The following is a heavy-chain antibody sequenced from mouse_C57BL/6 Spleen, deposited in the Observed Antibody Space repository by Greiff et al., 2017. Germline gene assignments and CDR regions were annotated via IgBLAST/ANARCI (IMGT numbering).Heavy chain of an antibody. V-gene: IGHV1-22*01. D-gene: IGHD1-1*01. CDR3: ARFGYYGSSLYYFDY. J-gene: IGHJ2*01. CDR1: GYTFTDYN. Sequence: VQLQQSGPELVKPGASVKMSCKASGYTFTDYNMHWVKQSHGKSLEWIGYINPNTGGTSYNQKFKGKATLTVNKSSSTAYMELRSLTSEDSAVYYCARFGYYGSSLYYFDYWGQGTTLTVSS. CDR2: INPNTGGT.